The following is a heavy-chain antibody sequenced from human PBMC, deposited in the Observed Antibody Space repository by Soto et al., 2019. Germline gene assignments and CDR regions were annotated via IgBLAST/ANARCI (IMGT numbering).Heavy chain of an antibody. D-gene: IGHD1-1*01. Sequence: RGSLRLSCAASGLTFSDCWMSWVRQAPGKGLEWVANIKQDGSEKYYVDSVKGRFTISRDNAKKSLYLQMNSLRAEDTAVYYCASEMVQIDSWGQRTMVTVSS. CDR2: IKQDGSEK. CDR3: ASEMVQIDS. CDR1: GLTFSDCW. J-gene: IGHJ4*02. V-gene: IGHV3-7*01.